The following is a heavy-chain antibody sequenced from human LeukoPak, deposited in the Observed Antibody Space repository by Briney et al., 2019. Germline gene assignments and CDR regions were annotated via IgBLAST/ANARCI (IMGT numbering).Heavy chain of an antibody. CDR2: IIPIFGIA. D-gene: IGHD4-17*01. Sequence: ASVKVSCKASGGTFSSYAISWVRQAPGQGLEWMGRIIPIFGIANYAQKFQGRVTITADKSTSTAYMELSSLRSEDTAVYYCARGERTTVNHVTFDPWGQGTLVTVSS. V-gene: IGHV1-69*04. CDR3: ARGERTTVNHVTFDP. CDR1: GGTFSSYA. J-gene: IGHJ5*02.